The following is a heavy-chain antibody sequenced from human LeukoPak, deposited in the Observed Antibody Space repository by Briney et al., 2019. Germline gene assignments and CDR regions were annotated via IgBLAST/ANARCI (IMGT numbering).Heavy chain of an antibody. Sequence: PSETLSLTCAVYGGSFSGYYWSWIRQPPGKGLEWIGEINHSGSTNYNPSLKSRVTISVDTSKNRFSLKLSSVTAADTAVYYCARGPAGLNYWGQGTLVTVSS. CDR2: INHSGST. D-gene: IGHD3-10*01. CDR3: ARGPAGLNY. CDR1: GGSFSGYY. V-gene: IGHV4-34*01. J-gene: IGHJ4*02.